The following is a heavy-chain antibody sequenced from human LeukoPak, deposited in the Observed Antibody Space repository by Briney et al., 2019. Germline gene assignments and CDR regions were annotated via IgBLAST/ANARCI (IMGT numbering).Heavy chain of an antibody. CDR1: GGSFSGYY. J-gene: IGHJ4*02. D-gene: IGHD4-17*01. Sequence: SETLSLTCAVYGGSFSGYYWSWIRQPPGKGLEWIGEINHSGSTNYNPSLKSRVTISVDTSKNQLSLKLSSVTAADTAVYYCARADYGDGLDYWGQGTLVTVSS. V-gene: IGHV4-34*01. CDR2: INHSGST. CDR3: ARADYGDGLDY.